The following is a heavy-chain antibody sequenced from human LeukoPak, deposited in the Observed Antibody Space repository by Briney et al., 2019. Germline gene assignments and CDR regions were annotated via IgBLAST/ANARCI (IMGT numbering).Heavy chain of an antibody. J-gene: IGHJ6*03. D-gene: IGHD4-17*01. CDR1: GYTFTSYD. V-gene: IGHV1-18*01. CDR2: ISAYNGNT. CDR3: ARIYGDYFNYYYYMDV. Sequence: ASVKASCKASGYTFTSYDINWVRQAPGQGLEWMGWISAYNGNTNYAQKLQGRVTMTTDTSTSTAYMELRSLRSDDTAVYYCARIYGDYFNYYYYMDVWGKGTTVTVSS.